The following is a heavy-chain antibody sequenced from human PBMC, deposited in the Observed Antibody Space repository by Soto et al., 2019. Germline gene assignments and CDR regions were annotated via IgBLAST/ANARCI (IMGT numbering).Heavy chain of an antibody. Sequence: SETLSLTRTVSGGSISSSSYYWGWIRQPPGKGLEWIGSIYYSGSTYYNPSLKSRVTISVDTSKNQFSLKLSSVTAADTAVYYCARSKGYCTNGVCYTHTDNFDYWGQGTLVTVSS. CDR1: GGSISSSSYY. D-gene: IGHD2-8*01. J-gene: IGHJ4*02. V-gene: IGHV4-39*01. CDR2: IYYSGST. CDR3: ARSKGYCTNGVCYTHTDNFDY.